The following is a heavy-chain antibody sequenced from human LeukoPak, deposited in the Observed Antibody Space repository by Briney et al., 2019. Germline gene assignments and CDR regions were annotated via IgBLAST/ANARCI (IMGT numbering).Heavy chain of an antibody. V-gene: IGHV4-39*07. J-gene: IGHJ5*02. D-gene: IGHD4-17*01. CDR2: IYYSGST. CDR1: GGSISSSSYY. CDR3: ARVEVTTNWFDP. Sequence: SETLSLTCTVSGGSISSSSYYWGWIRQPPGKGLEWIGSIYYSGSTNYNPSLKSRVTISVDTSKNQFSLKLSSVTAADTAVYYCARVEVTTNWFDPWGQGTLVTVSS.